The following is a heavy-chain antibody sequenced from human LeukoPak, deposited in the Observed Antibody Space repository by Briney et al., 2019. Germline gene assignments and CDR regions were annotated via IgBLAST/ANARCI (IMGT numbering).Heavy chain of an antibody. D-gene: IGHD6-19*01. J-gene: IGHJ4*02. V-gene: IGHV4-34*01. CDR3: ARGHDSSGWYFDY. CDR1: GGSFSSYY. CDR2: INHSGST. Sequence: SETLSLTCAVYGGSFSSYYWSWIRQPPGKGLEWIGEINHSGSTNYNPSLKSRVTISVDTSKNQFSLKLSSVTAADTAVYYCARGHDSSGWYFDYWGQGTLVTVSS.